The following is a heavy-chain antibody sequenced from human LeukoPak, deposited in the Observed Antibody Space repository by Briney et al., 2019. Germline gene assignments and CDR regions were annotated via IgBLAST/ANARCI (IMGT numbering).Heavy chain of an antibody. J-gene: IGHJ4*02. CDR2: INTNTGNP. D-gene: IGHD6-6*01. CDR1: GYTFTSYA. V-gene: IGHV7-4-1*02. CDR3: AREPKEYSSSSEIDY. Sequence: ASVKVSCKASGYTFTSYAMNWVRQAPGQGLECMGWINTNTGNPTYAQGFTGRFVFSLDTSVSTAYLQISSLKAEDTAVYYCAREPKEYSSSSEIDYWGQGTLVTVSS.